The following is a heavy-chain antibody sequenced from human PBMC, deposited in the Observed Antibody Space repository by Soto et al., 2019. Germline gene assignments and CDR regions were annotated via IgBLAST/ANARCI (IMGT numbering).Heavy chain of an antibody. CDR1: GYTFTSYY. J-gene: IGHJ3*02. D-gene: IGHD6-13*01. CDR2: INPSGGST. V-gene: IGHV1-46*01. Sequence: GASVKVSCKASGYTFTSYYMHWVRQAPGQGLEWMGIINPSGGSTSYAQKFQGRVTMTRDTSTSTVYMELSSLRSEDTAVYYCASGRLGIAAAGDDASDIRGQGTMVTVSS. CDR3: ASGRLGIAAAGDDASDI.